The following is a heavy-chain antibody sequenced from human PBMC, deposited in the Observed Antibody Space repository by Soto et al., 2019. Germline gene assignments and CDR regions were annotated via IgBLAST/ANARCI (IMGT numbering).Heavy chain of an antibody. CDR2: IKEDGSQK. J-gene: IGHJ3*02. V-gene: IGHV3-7*04. CDR1: GFTFSRYW. D-gene: IGHD3-22*01. CDR3: ARGDYYDSSGPFSDAFDI. Sequence: PGGSLRLSCAASGFTFSRYWMSWVRQAPGKGLEWVANIKEDGSQKWYVDSVKGRFTISRDNAKNSLYLQISSLRAEDTAVYYCARGDYYDSSGPFSDAFDIWGQGTMVTVSS.